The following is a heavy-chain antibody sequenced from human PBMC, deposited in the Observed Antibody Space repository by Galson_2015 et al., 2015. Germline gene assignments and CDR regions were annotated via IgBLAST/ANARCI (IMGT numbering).Heavy chain of an antibody. J-gene: IGHJ4*02. CDR3: ARDHTPGDGYIDFDY. D-gene: IGHD5-24*01. CDR1: GFTFSSYA. V-gene: IGHV3-23*01. Sequence: SLRLSCAASGFTFSSYAMNWVRQAPGKGLEWVSAISGSGVSTYYAGSVKGRFTISRDNSKSTLYLQMDSLRAEDTAIYYCARDHTPGDGYIDFDYWGQGTLVTVSS. CDR2: ISGSGVST.